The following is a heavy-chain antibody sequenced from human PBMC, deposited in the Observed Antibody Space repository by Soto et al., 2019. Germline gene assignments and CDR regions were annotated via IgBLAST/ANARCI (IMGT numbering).Heavy chain of an antibody. V-gene: IGHV1-8*01. CDR1: GSTFSSYD. J-gene: IGHJ4*02. CDR3: ARTVFGVATYYFDN. CDR2: VSPNSGST. Sequence: DSVKVSCKSSGSTFSSYDISWVRHATGQGLEWMGWVSPNSGSTGYVQKFQGRVTMTRNTSISTVYMELSSLRSEDTAIYYCARTVFGVATYYFDNWGQGTLVTVSS. D-gene: IGHD3-3*01.